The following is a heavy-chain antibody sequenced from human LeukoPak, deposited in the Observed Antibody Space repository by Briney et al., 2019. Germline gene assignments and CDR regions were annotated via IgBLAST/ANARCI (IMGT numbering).Heavy chain of an antibody. Sequence: SQTLSLTCTVSGGSISSGSYYWSWIRQPAGKGLEWFGRIYTSGSTNYNPSLKSRVTISVDTSKNQFSLKLSSVTAADTAVYYCARGQGAARYNWFDPWGQGTLVTVSS. V-gene: IGHV4-61*02. CDR2: IYTSGST. CDR3: ARGQGAARYNWFDP. J-gene: IGHJ5*02. D-gene: IGHD6-6*01. CDR1: GGSISSGSYY.